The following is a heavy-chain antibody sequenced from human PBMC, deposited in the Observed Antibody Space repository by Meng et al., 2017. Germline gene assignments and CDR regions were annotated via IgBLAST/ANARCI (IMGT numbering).Heavy chain of an antibody. V-gene: IGHV6-1*01. J-gene: IGHJ4*02. CDR1: EDSVSTDTAT. CDR3: ARGIASTGLDY. Sequence: QTRLQQSNPLLVKPPQSLPPPCAISEDSVSTDTATWNWIRQSPSRGLEWLGRTYYRSKWYNDYAVSVKSRITINPYTSKNQFSLHLDSVTPEDTAVYYCARGIASTGLDYWGQETLVTVSS. D-gene: IGHD6-13*01. CDR2: TYYRSKWYN.